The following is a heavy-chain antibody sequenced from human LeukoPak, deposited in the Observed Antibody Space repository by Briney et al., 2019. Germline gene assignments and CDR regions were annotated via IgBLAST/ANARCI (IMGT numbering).Heavy chain of an antibody. D-gene: IGHD3-9*01. V-gene: IGHV3-11*01. J-gene: IGHJ4*02. CDR3: AREPYDILTGTFDY. CDR2: ISSSGSTI. Sequence: PGGSLRLSCAASGFTFSDYYMSWIRQAPGKGLERVSYISSSGSTIYYADSVKGRFTISRDNAKNSLYLQMNSLRAEDTAVYYCAREPYDILTGTFDYWGQGTLVTVSS. CDR1: GFTFSDYY.